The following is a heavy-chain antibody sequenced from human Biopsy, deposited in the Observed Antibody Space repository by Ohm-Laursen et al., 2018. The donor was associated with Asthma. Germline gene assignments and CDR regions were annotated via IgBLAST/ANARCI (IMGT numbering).Heavy chain of an antibody. Sequence: VTLSLTCDVYPGSFSGFFWTWIRQSPGKGLEWIGETNERGVTNNNPSLKGRVIISIDTYWNRVSLKLTSVTAADTAVYYCARGPELDVWGQGTTVTVSS. CDR2: TNERGVT. V-gene: IGHV4-34*01. CDR1: PGSFSGFF. CDR3: ARGPELDV. J-gene: IGHJ6*02.